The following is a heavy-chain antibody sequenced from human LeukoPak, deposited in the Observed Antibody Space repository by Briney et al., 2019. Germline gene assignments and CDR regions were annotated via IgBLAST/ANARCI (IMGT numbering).Heavy chain of an antibody. CDR2: IDPSDSYT. CDR1: GYNFTSYW. V-gene: IGHV5-10-1*01. CDR3: AINREVVPAADNYYGMDV. Sequence: GGSLQISGQGSGYNFTSYWISWGRQVPGKGVEWMGRIDPSDSYTNYSPSFQGHVTISADKSISTAYLQWSSLKASDTAMYYCAINREVVPAADNYYGMDVWGQGTTVTVSS. D-gene: IGHD2-2*01. J-gene: IGHJ6*02.